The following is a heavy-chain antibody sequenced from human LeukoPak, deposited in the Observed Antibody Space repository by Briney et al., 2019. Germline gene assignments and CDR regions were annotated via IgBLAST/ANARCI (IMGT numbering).Heavy chain of an antibody. Sequence: SETLSLTCIISGGAISSYYWSWIRQPPGKGLEWIGYIYSSGYSNYNPSLKSRVTISVDTSKNQFSLKLSSVTAADTAVYYCARHRGPHVGRMEWGRGTKVTVSS. CDR1: GGAISSYY. J-gene: IGHJ4*02. D-gene: IGHD3-3*01. V-gene: IGHV4-59*08. CDR3: ARHRGPHVGRME. CDR2: IYSSGYS.